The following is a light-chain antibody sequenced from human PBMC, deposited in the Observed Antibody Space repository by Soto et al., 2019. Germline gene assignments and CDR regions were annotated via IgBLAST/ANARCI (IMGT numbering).Light chain of an antibody. CDR2: DVS. V-gene: IGLV2-11*01. Sequence: QSALTQPRSVSGSPGQSVTISCTGTSSDVGGFDYVSWYQQYPGKAPKLMIYDVSKRPSGVPDRFSGSKSGNTASLTISGLQAEDEADYYCCSYAVSTSWVFGGGTKLTVL. J-gene: IGLJ3*02. CDR1: SSDVGGFDY. CDR3: CSYAVSTSWV.